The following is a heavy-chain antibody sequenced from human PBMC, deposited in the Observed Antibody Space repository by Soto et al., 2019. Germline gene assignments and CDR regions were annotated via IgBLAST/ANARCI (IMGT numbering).Heavy chain of an antibody. CDR2: IILALGTP. V-gene: IGHV1-69*01. CDR1: GDSFTNYA. D-gene: IGHD2-8*01. J-gene: IGHJ5*02. Sequence: QVILVQSGAEMKQPGSSVSVSCKASGDSFTNYAFTWVRQAPGQVPEWLGGIILALGTPHYSQRFQGRLTITADESSSTVYMELGSLRLDDTAVYYCGRYCTNTKCRGGYYLDLWGQGTLLTVSS. CDR3: GRYCTNTKCRGGYYLDL.